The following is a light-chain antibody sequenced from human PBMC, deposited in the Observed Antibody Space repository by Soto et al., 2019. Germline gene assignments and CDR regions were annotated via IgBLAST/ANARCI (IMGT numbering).Light chain of an antibody. CDR3: QQYYSYPPT. CDR1: QGISSY. Sequence: PSSFSASTGDRVTITCRASQGISSYLAWYQQKPGKAPKLLIYAASTLQSGVPSRFSGSGSGTDFTLTISCLQSEDFATYYFQQYYSYPPTFGQGTRVDIK. J-gene: IGKJ1*01. CDR2: AAS. V-gene: IGKV1-8*01.